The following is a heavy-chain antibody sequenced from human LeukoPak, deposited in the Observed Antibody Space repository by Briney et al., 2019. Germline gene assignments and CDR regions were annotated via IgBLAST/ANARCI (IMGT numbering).Heavy chain of an antibody. CDR1: GYTVTRYG. D-gene: IGHD6-13*01. Sequence: AAVKVGCKASGYTVTRYGISWVGQAPGQGLEWMGWISVYNGNTNYAQKLQGRGTMTTDTSTSTAYMELRSLRSDDTAVYYCARGYSSDAFDIWGQGTMVTVSS. CDR2: ISVYNGNT. CDR3: ARGYSSDAFDI. V-gene: IGHV1-18*01. J-gene: IGHJ3*02.